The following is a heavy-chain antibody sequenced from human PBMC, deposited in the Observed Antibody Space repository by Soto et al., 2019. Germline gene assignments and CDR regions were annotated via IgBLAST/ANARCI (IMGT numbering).Heavy chain of an antibody. D-gene: IGHD2-15*01. V-gene: IGHV1-69*12. CDR2: IIPIFGTA. J-gene: IGHJ4*02. CDR1: GGTFSSYA. CDR3: AREYCSGGSCYSRFGGEYYFDY. Sequence: QVQLVQSGAEVKKPGSSVKVSCKASGGTFSSYAISWVRQAPGQGLEWMGGIIPIFGTANYAQKFQGRVTINADETTSAGYVELSSLRSEDTAVYYCAREYCSGGSCYSRFGGEYYFDYWGQGTLVAVSS.